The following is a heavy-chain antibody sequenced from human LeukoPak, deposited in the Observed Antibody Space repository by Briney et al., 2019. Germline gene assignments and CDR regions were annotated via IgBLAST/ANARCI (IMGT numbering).Heavy chain of an antibody. V-gene: IGHV3-74*03. Sequence: GGSLRLSCAASGFTFSRVWMRWGCQAPGERQVWVLRISDDGSVTTKADSAQVRFTISRANAKTNVFLRRNMLRVQAPAFFFVLRRYCEYNVYDRHFDFWGQGILVTVSS. J-gene: IGHJ4*02. CDR1: GFTFSRVW. CDR2: ISDDGSVT. CDR3: LRRYCEYNVYDRHFDF. D-gene: IGHD5/OR15-5a*01.